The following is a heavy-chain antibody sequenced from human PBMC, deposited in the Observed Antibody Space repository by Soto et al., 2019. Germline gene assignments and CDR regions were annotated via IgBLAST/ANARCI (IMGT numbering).Heavy chain of an antibody. D-gene: IGHD3-10*01. CDR3: ARGPWSGSRSYPIYYYGMDV. Sequence: ASVKVSCKASGYTFTSYDINWVRQATGQGLEWMGWMNPNSGNTGYAQKFQGRVTMTRNASISTAYMELSSLRSEDTAVYYCARGPWSGSRSYPIYYYGMDVWGQGTTVTVSS. CDR2: MNPNSGNT. J-gene: IGHJ6*02. CDR1: GYTFTSYD. V-gene: IGHV1-8*01.